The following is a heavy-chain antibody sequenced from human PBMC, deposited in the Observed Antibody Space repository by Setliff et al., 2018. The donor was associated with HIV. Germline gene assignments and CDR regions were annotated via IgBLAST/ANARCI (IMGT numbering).Heavy chain of an antibody. D-gene: IGHD2-2*01. Sequence: ASVKVSCKASGYTFTSYGISWVRQAPGQGLEWMGWIATLGGQTNYAQKFQGRVTLTRDTSTTTAYMELSSLRSEDTAVYYCARGGDILVVSAAPDYWGQGTLVTVSS. CDR2: IATLGGQT. CDR1: GYTFTSYG. J-gene: IGHJ4*02. CDR3: ARGGDILVVSAAPDY. V-gene: IGHV1-18*01.